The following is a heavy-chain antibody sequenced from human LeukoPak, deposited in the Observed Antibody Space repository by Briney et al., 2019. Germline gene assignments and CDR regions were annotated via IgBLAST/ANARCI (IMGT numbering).Heavy chain of an antibody. J-gene: IGHJ4*02. CDR1: GGSISSSDYY. CDR2: IYYSGYT. V-gene: IGHV4-30-4*01. D-gene: IGHD2-21*02. Sequence: SETLSLTCTVAGGSISSSDYYWSWIRQPPGKGLEWIGFIYYSGYTYYHPSLKSRVTISVGTSKNQFSLKLSSVNAADTAVYYCARALCDREDFDYWGQGTLVTVSS. CDR3: ARALCDREDFDY.